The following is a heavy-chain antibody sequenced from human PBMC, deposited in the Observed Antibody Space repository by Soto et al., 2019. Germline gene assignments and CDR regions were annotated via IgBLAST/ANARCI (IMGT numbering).Heavy chain of an antibody. V-gene: IGHV1-69*13. CDR2: IIPIFGTA. J-gene: IGHJ4*02. CDR1: GGTFSSYA. Sequence: ASVKVSCKASGGTFSSYAISWVRQAPGQGLEWMGGIIPIFGTANYAQKFQGRVTITADESTSTAYMELSSLRSEDTAVYYCARLLERLGELSFDYWGQGTLVTVSS. CDR3: ARLLERLGELSFDY. D-gene: IGHD3-16*02.